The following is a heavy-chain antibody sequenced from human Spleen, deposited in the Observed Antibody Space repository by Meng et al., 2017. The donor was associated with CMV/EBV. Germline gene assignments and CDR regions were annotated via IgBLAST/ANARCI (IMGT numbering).Heavy chain of an antibody. CDR2: INHSGST. CDR1: GGSFSGYY. CDR3: ARDALLGGDFDY. V-gene: IGHV4-34*01. Sequence: TCAVYGGSFSGYYWSWIRQTPGKGLEWIGEINHSGSTNYNPSLKSRVTISVDTSKNQFSLKLSSVTAADTAVYYCARDALLGGDFDYWGQGTLVTVSS. D-gene: IGHD2-15*01. J-gene: IGHJ4*02.